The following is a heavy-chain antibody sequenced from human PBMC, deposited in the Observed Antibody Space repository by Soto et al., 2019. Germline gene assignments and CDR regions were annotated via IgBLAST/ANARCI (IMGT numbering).Heavy chain of an antibody. CDR3: VRLIGNSWLDF. D-gene: IGHD1-26*01. V-gene: IGHV6-1*01. J-gene: IGHJ5*01. CDR1: GDSVSSSSVT. Sequence: QVQLQESGPGLVRPSQTLSLTCDISGDSVSSSSVTWNWIRQSPSRGLEWLGGTYYRSRWYNDYAESVKSRIIINPDTSKNQFSLHLNSVTPDDTAVYYCVRLIGNSWLDFWGQGTLVTVSS. CDR2: TYYRSRWYN.